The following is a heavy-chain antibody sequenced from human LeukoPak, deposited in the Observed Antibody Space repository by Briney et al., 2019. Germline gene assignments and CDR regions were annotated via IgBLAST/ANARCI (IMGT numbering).Heavy chain of an antibody. J-gene: IGHJ4*02. CDR1: GYTFTTYA. CDR2: INTNTGNP. V-gene: IGHV7-4-1*02. D-gene: IGHD5-12*01. Sequence: ASVKVSCKASGYTFTTYALNWVRQAPGQGLEWMGWINTNTGNPTYAQGFTGRFVFSLDTSVRTTYLQISSLKVEDTAVYYCARDQGGYVYKGIDYWGQGTLVTVSS. CDR3: ARDQGGYVYKGIDY.